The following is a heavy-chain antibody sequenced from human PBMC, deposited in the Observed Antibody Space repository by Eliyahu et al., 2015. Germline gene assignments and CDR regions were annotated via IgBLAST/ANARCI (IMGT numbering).Heavy chain of an antibody. CDR2: VSNDDRNR. Sequence: QVQLVESGGDMVQPGRSLRLSCAASGFIXXDYAMHWVRQAPGKGLEWVAVVSNDDRNRFTADSVEGRFSISRDNSRNTVDLHMNSLRSEDTALYYCARGDGDYYGSYLQYWGQGALVTVSS. V-gene: IGHV3-30*04. J-gene: IGHJ4*02. CDR3: ARGDGDYYGSYLQY. D-gene: IGHD3-22*01. CDR1: GFIXXDYA.